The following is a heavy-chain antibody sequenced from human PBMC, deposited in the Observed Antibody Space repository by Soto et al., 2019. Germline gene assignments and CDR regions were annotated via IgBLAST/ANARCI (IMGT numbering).Heavy chain of an antibody. D-gene: IGHD6-13*01. Sequence: GGSLRLSCAASGFTFSSYAMSWVRQAPGKGLEWVSAISGSGGSTYYADSVKGRFTISRDNSKNTLYLQMNSLRAEDTAVYYCAKSALSGIAAAGTYYGMDVRGQGTTVTVSS. CDR1: GFTFSSYA. V-gene: IGHV3-23*01. CDR2: ISGSGGST. CDR3: AKSALSGIAAAGTYYGMDV. J-gene: IGHJ6*02.